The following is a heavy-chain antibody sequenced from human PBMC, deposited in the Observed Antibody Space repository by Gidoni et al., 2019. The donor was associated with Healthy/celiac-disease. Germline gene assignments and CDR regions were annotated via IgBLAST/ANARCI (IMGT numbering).Heavy chain of an antibody. CDR1: GGSISSGGYY. Sequence: QVQLQESGPGLVKPSQTLSLTCTVSGGSISSGGYYWSWIRQHPGKGLEWIGYIYYSGSTYYNPSLKSRVTISVDTSKNQFSLKLSSVTAADTAVYYCAREYDSSGYRSRWFDPWGQGTLVTVSS. J-gene: IGHJ5*02. CDR3: AREYDSSGYRSRWFDP. D-gene: IGHD3-22*01. V-gene: IGHV4-31*03. CDR2: IYYSGST.